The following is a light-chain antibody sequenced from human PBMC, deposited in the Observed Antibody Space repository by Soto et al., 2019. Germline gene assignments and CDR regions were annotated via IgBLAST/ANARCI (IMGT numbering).Light chain of an antibody. CDR3: QQYGSSPWT. J-gene: IGKJ1*01. V-gene: IGKV3-20*01. CDR1: QSVSNNY. Sequence: EIVLTQSPGTLSLSPGERATLSCRASQSVSNNYLAWYQQKPGQAPRLLIYGASNWATGIPDRFSGSGSGTDFTLTISRLEPEDFALYYCQQYGSSPWTFGQGTKVDIK. CDR2: GAS.